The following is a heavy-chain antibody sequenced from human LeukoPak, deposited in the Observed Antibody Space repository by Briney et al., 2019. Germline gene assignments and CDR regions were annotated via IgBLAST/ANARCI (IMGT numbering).Heavy chain of an antibody. CDR1: GGSISSYY. Sequence: SETLSLTCTVSGGSISSYYWSWIRQPPGKGLEWIGYIYYSGSTNYNPSLESRVTISVDTSKNQFFLKLSSVTAADTAVYHCARGGTMIVVAYDAFDIWGQGTMVTVSS. D-gene: IGHD3-22*01. CDR2: IYYSGST. J-gene: IGHJ3*02. CDR3: ARGGTMIVVAYDAFDI. V-gene: IGHV4-59*12.